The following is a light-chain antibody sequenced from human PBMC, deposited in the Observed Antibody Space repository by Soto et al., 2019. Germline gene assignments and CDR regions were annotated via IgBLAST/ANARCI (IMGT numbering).Light chain of an antibody. J-gene: IGLJ1*01. CDR1: SSDIGAYNY. CDR2: EVS. V-gene: IGLV2-14*01. Sequence: QSVLTHPASVSRSPGQSIAISCTGTSSDIGAYNYVSWYEQHPGKATKLMIYEVSNRPSGVSNRFSGSKSGNTASLTISGLQAEDEADYYCSSYRSSSSRVFGTGTKVTV. CDR3: SSYRSSSSRV.